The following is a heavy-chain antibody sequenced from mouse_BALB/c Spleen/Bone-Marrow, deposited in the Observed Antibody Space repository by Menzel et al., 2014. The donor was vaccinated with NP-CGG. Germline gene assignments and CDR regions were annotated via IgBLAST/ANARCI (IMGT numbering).Heavy chain of an antibody. V-gene: IGHV1S29*02. D-gene: IGHD1-2*01. Sequence: EVQLQQSGPELVKPGASVKISCKASGYTFTDYNMHWVQQSHGKSLEWIGYIYPYNGGTGYNQKFKSKATLTVDNSSSTAYMALRSLTSEDSAVYYCARRFITTAAWFAYWGQGTLVTVSA. CDR1: GYTFTDYN. CDR2: IYPYNGGT. CDR3: ARRFITTAAWFAY. J-gene: IGHJ3*01.